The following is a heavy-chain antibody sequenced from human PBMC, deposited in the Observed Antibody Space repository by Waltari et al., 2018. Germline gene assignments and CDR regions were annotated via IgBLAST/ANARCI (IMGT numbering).Heavy chain of an antibody. J-gene: IGHJ1*01. D-gene: IGHD2-2*01. Sequence: QVQLVQSGAEVRKPGSSVKVSCKASGGTFSSYALSWVQQAPGPGLEWMGGIIPILGTANDAQKFQGRVTITADESTSTAYMELSSLRSEDTAVYYCASENIVVVPAAAAEYFQHWGQGTLVTDSS. V-gene: IGHV1-69*01. CDR1: GGTFSSYA. CDR2: IIPILGTA. CDR3: ASENIVVVPAAAAEYFQH.